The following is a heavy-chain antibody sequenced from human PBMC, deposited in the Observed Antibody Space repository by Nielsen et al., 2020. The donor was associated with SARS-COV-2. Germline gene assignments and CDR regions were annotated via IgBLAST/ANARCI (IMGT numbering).Heavy chain of an antibody. CDR1: GGSISSSSYY. D-gene: IGHD4-11*01. J-gene: IGHJ5*02. Sequence: GSLRLSCTVSGGSISSSSYYWGWIRQPPGKGLEWIGSIYYSGSTYYNPSLKSRVTISVDTSKNQFSLKLSSVTAADTAVYYCARDSGHTVTTHNWFDPWGQGTLVTVSS. CDR2: IYYSGST. V-gene: IGHV4-39*07. CDR3: ARDSGHTVTTHNWFDP.